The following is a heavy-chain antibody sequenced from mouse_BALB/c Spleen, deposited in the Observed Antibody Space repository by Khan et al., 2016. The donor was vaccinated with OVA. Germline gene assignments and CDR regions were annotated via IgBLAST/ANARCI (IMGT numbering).Heavy chain of an antibody. CDR3: ARSLYYSDSYAMVY. Sequence: EVQLQESGPGLVKPSQSLSLTCTVTGYSITSDYAWNWIRQFPGNKLEWMGYISSTGSTSYNPSLKSRNSITRHTSKNQFFLHLNSVTTDDTATYYCARSLYYSDSYAMVYWGQGTSVTVSS. V-gene: IGHV3-2*02. CDR2: ISSTGST. J-gene: IGHJ4*01. CDR1: GYSITSDYA. D-gene: IGHD2-13*01.